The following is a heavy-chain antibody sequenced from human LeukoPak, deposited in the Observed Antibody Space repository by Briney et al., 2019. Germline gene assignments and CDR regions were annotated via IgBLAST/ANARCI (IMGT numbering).Heavy chain of an antibody. J-gene: IGHJ4*02. CDR3: ARYEITMIVVAFDY. CDR2: IYYSGST. CDR1: GVSISSSSYY. V-gene: IGHV4-39*01. D-gene: IGHD3-22*01. Sequence: PSETLSLTCTVSGVSISSSSYYWGWIRQPPGKGLEWIGSIYYSGSTYYNRSLKSRVTISVDTSKNQFSLKLSSVTAADTAVYYCARYEITMIVVAFDYWGQGTLVTVSS.